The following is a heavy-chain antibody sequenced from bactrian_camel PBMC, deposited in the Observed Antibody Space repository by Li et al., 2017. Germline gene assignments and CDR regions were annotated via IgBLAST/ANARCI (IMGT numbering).Heavy chain of an antibody. D-gene: IGHD2*01. CDR1: GDTYTSYC. Sequence: VQLVESGGGSVQTGGSLKLSCKAFGDTYTSYCWTWFRQSPGMEREGVASIDSDGSTSYGDSVKGRFTISRDAAKNVLYLQMNSLKPEDTAKYSCAAGIISDIAERKWYSLNYWGQGTQVTVS. CDR3: AAGIISDIAERKWYSLNY. CDR2: IDSDGST. V-gene: IGHV3S67*01. J-gene: IGHJ4*01.